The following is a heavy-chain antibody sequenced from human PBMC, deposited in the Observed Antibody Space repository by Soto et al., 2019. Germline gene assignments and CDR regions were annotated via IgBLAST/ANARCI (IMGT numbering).Heavy chain of an antibody. CDR3: ARDRATFDY. CDR1: GFTFTSYA. D-gene: IGHD1-26*01. J-gene: IGHJ4*02. CDR2: ISGSGSNT. Sequence: GGSLRLSCAASGFTFTSYAMSWVRLTPGKGLEWVSAISGSGSNTFYADSVRGRFTISRDNSRNTVFLQMNNLRAEDTAVYFCARDRATFDYWGQGTRVTVSS. V-gene: IGHV3-23*01.